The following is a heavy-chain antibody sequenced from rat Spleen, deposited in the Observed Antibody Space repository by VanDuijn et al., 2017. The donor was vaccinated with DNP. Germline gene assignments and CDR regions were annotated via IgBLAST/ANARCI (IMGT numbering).Heavy chain of an antibody. J-gene: IGHJ2*01. CDR3: AGRPPPTRGPFDY. CDR2: ISTGGGNT. D-gene: IGHD1-4*01. V-gene: IGHV5S13*01. Sequence: EVQLVESGGGLVQPGGSLKLSCAASGFTYSNYVMAWVRQAPTKGLEWVASISTGGGNTYYRDSVKGRFTISRDNAKNTQYLQMDSLRSEDTAAYYCAGRPPPTRGPFDYWGQGIMVTVSS. CDR1: GFTYSNYV.